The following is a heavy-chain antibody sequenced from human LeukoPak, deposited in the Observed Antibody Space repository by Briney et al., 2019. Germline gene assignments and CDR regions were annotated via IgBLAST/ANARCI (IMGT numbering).Heavy chain of an antibody. J-gene: IGHJ4*02. CDR2: INPNSGGT. D-gene: IGHD2-15*01. CDR3: ARSDCSGGSCYSDY. Sequence: ASVKVSCKASGYSFTGYYMHWVRQAPGQGLEWMGWINPNSGGTNYAQKFQGWVTMTRDTSISTAYMELSRLRSDDTAAYYCARSDCSGGSCYSDYWGQGTLVTVSS. CDR1: GYSFTGYY. V-gene: IGHV1-2*04.